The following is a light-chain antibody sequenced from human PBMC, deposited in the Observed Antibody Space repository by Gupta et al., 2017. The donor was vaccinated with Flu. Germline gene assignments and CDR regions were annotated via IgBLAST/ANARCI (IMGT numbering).Light chain of an antibody. CDR2: EVI. CDR3: SSYTRTSSLGV. J-gene: IGLJ3*02. Sequence: ITISCTGDSTDVGAYDYVSWYQIHPGQAPKLLISEVINRPSGVPYRFSGSKSGNTASLIISGVQPEDEAFYYCSSYTRTSSLGVFGGGTKLTVL. V-gene: IGLV2-14*01. CDR1: STDVGAYDY.